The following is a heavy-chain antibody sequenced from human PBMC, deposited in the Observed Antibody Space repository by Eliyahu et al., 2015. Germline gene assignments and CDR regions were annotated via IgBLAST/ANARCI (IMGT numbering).Heavy chain of an antibody. CDR2: IYYSGST. V-gene: IGHV4-59*01. CDR1: GGSISSYY. D-gene: IGHD4-17*01. Sequence: QVQLQESGPGLVKPSETLSLTCTVSGGSISSYYWSWIRQPPGKGLEWIGYIYYSGSTNYNPSLKSRVTISVDTSKNQFSLKLSSVTAADTAVYYCARHVVLEGGDEANWFDPWGQGTLVTVSS. J-gene: IGHJ5*02. CDR3: ARHVVLEGGDEANWFDP.